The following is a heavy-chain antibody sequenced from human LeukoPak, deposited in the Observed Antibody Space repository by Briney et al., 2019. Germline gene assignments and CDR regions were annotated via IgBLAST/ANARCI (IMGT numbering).Heavy chain of an antibody. CDR3: AKQLGYCSDGSCYFPY. CDR2: IGIGGDT. J-gene: IGHJ4*02. V-gene: IGHV3-13*01. D-gene: IGHD2-15*01. CDR1: GFTFRSYD. Sequence: GGSLRLSCAASGFTFRSYDMHWVRRATGKGLEWVSAIGIGGDTYYPGSVKGRFTISRENAKNSLYLQMNSLRAGDTAVYYCAKQLGYCSDGSCYFPYWGQGTLVTVSS.